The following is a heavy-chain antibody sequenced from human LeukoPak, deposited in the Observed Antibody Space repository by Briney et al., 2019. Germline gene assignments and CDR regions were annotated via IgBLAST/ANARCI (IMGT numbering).Heavy chain of an antibody. CDR3: ARESIRDYQLLYSRYYYGMDV. D-gene: IGHD2-2*02. Sequence: RSGGSLRLSCAASGFTFDDYGMSWVCQAPGKGLEWVSGINWNGGSTGYADSVKGRFTISRDNAKNSLYLQMNSLRAEDTAVYYCARESIRDYQLLYSRYYYGMDVWGQGTTVTVSS. CDR2: INWNGGST. V-gene: IGHV3-20*04. CDR1: GFTFDDYG. J-gene: IGHJ6*02.